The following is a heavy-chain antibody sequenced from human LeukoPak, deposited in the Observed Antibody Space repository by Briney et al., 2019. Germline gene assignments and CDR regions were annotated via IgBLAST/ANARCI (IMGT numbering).Heavy chain of an antibody. CDR3: AREGMATIIY. CDR1: GGSISSSSYY. J-gene: IGHJ4*02. CDR2: IYYSGST. D-gene: IGHD5-24*01. Sequence: SETLSLTCTVSGGSISSSSYYWGWIRQPPGKGLEWIGSIYYSGSTYYNPSLKSRVTISVDTSKNQFSLKLSSVTAADTAVYYCAREGMATIIYWGQGTLVTVSS. V-gene: IGHV4-39*02.